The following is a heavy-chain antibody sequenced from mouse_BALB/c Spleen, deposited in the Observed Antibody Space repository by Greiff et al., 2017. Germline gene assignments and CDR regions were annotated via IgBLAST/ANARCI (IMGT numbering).Heavy chain of an antibody. CDR3: ARLGGSSSEAWFAY. Sequence: QVHVKQSGAELVRPGTSVKISCKASGYTFTNYWLGWVKQRPGHGLEWIGDIYPGGGYTNYNEKFKGKATLTADTSSSTAYMQLSSLTSEDSAVYFCARLGGSSSEAWFAYWGQGTLVTVSA. J-gene: IGHJ3*01. V-gene: IGHV1-63*02. CDR1: GYTFTNYW. D-gene: IGHD1-1*01. CDR2: IYPGGGYT.